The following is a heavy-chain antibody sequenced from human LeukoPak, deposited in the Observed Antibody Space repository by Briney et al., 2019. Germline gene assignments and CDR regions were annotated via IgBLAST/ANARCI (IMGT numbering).Heavy chain of an antibody. Sequence: SQTLSLTCAVSGGSLSSGGYSWSWIRQPPGKGLEWIGYIYHSGSTYYNPSLKSRVTISVDRSKNQFSLKLSSVTAADTAVYYCARNYYYDSSGWTDAFDIWGQGTMVTVSS. CDR1: GGSLSSGGYS. V-gene: IGHV4-30-2*01. CDR2: IYHSGST. D-gene: IGHD3-22*01. CDR3: ARNYYYDSSGWTDAFDI. J-gene: IGHJ3*02.